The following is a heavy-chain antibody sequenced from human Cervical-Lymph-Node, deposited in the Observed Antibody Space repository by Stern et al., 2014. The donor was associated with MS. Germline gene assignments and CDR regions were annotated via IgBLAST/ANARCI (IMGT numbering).Heavy chain of an antibody. CDR3: ARGEYYYGSEDFDY. D-gene: IGHD3-10*01. CDR1: GFTFSSYS. Sequence: EVQLVESGGGLVKPGGSLRLSCAASGFTFSSYSMNWVRQAPGKGPEWVSSSSSSSSYIYYADSVKGRFTISRDNAKNSLYLQMNSLRAEDTAVYYCARGEYYYGSEDFDYWGQGTLVTVSS. V-gene: IGHV3-21*01. CDR2: SSSSSSYI. J-gene: IGHJ4*02.